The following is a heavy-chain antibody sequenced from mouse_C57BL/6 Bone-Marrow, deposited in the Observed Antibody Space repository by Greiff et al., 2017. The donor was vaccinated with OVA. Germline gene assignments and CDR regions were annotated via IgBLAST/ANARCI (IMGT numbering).Heavy chain of an antibody. CDR2: INPYNGGT. J-gene: IGHJ2*01. Sequence: EVQLVESGPVLVKPGASVKMSCKASGYTFTDYYMNWVKQSHGKSLEWIGVINPYNGGTSSNQKFKGNATLTVDKSSSTAYMELNSLTSEDSAVYYCARSGYYGSRRYFDDWGQGTTLTVSS. V-gene: IGHV1-19*01. CDR3: ARSGYYGSRRYFDD. CDR1: GYTFTDYY. D-gene: IGHD1-1*01.